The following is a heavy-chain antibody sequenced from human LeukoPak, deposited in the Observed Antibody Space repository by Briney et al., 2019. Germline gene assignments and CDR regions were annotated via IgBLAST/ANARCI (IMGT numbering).Heavy chain of an antibody. Sequence: GGSLRLSCAASGFTFSSYGMHWVRQAPGKGLEWVAFIRYDGSNKYYADSVKGRFTISRDNSKNALYLQMNSLRAEDTAVYYCAKDQRYYFDYWGQGTLVTVSS. CDR2: IRYDGSNK. J-gene: IGHJ4*02. V-gene: IGHV3-30*02. D-gene: IGHD6-25*01. CDR3: AKDQRYYFDY. CDR1: GFTFSSYG.